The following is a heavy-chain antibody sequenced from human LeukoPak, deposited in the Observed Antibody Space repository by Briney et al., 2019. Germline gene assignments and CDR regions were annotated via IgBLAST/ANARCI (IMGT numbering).Heavy chain of an antibody. CDR2: ISGSGGST. CDR1: GITLSNYG. CDR3: AKRGVVIRVILVGFHKEAYYFDS. Sequence: GGSLTLSCAVSGITLSNYGMSWVRQAPGKGLEWVAGISGSGGSTNYADSVKGRSTISRDNPKNTLFLQMKSLRAEDTAVYFCAKRGVVIRVILVGFHKEAYYFDSWGQGALVTVSS. V-gene: IGHV3-23*01. D-gene: IGHD3-22*01. J-gene: IGHJ4*02.